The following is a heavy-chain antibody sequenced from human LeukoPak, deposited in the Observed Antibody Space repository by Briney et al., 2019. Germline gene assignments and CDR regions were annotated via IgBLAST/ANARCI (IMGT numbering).Heavy chain of an antibody. J-gene: IGHJ4*02. Sequence: SGTLSLTCAVSGYSISSGYYWGWIRQPPGKGLGWIGIIYYTGNAYYNPSLKSRVTISVDTSKKQFSLKLSSVPAEDTAVYYCASRRAYHVYAYWGQGTLVTVSS. D-gene: IGHD5/OR15-5a*01. CDR3: ASRRAYHVYAY. CDR2: IYYTGNA. CDR1: GYSISSGYY. V-gene: IGHV4-38-2*01.